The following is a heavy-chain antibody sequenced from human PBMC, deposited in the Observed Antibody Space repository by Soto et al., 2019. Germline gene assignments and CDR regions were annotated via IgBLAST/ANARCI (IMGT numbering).Heavy chain of an antibody. CDR1: GFSFSSAW. V-gene: IGHV3-15*07. CDR2: IKTKNEGAST. J-gene: IGHJ4*02. Sequence: EVQLVESGGGLVKPGESLRLSCTASGFSFSSAWMNWVRQAPGKGLEWVGRIKTKNEGASTQYPAPVKGRFTISRDDSRNTLSLQLSSLKIEDTGVYYCTIGSYEGYWGQGTLVTVSS. CDR3: TIGSYEGY. D-gene: IGHD3-3*01.